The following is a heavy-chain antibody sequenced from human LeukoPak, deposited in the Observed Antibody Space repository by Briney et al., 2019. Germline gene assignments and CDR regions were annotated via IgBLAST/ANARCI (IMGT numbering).Heavy chain of an antibody. CDR1: GGSIGTYY. V-gene: IGHV4-59*08. CDR3: ARAGWGYCSSTSCFKDAFDI. D-gene: IGHD2-2*01. J-gene: IGHJ3*02. Sequence: PSETLSLTCTVSGGSIGTYYWSWIRQPPGKGLEWIGYVYYSGSTSYNPSLKSRVTISVDTSKNQFSLKLSSVTAADTAVYYCARAGWGYCSSTSCFKDAFDIWGQGTMVTVSS. CDR2: VYYSGST.